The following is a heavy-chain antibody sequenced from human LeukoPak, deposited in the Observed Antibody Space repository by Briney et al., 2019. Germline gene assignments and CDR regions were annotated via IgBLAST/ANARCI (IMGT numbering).Heavy chain of an antibody. CDR3: AKDPDSGDWFDP. Sequence: GGSLRLSCAASGFTFSSYSMNWVRQAPGKGLEWASSISSSSSYIYYADSVKGRFTISRDSSKNTLYLQMNSLRAEDTAVYYCAKDPDSGDWFDPWGQGTLVTVSS. J-gene: IGHJ5*02. CDR2: ISSSSSYI. CDR1: GFTFSSYS. D-gene: IGHD2-21*01. V-gene: IGHV3-21*01.